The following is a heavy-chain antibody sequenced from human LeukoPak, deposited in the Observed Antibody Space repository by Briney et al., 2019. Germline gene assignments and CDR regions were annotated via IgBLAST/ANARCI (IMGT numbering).Heavy chain of an antibody. V-gene: IGHV1-69*13. J-gene: IGHJ5*02. D-gene: IGHD2-2*01. Sequence: SVKVSCKASGGTLSRYAISWVRQAPGQELEWMGGIIASFGTANYAQKFQGRVTISADESSGTAYMELSSLRSEDTAVYYCARVVTPRYCSSTSCYWKGWFDPWGQGTLVTVSS. CDR3: ARVVTPRYCSSTSCYWKGWFDP. CDR2: IIASFGTA. CDR1: GGTLSRYA.